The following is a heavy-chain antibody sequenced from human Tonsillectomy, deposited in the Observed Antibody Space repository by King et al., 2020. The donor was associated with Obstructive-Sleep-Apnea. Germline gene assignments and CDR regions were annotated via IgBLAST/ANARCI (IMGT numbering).Heavy chain of an antibody. CDR2: IDYSGRT. D-gene: IGHD4-23*01. J-gene: IGHJ4*02. CDR3: ARHGGNSDY. CDR1: GGSISSYY. Sequence: VQLQESGPGLVKPSETLSLTCTVSGGSISSYYWSWIRQPPGKGLEWIGYIDYSGRTNHNPPPKSRVTISVDTSKNQFSLKLSSVTAADTAVYYCARHGGNSDYWGQGTLVTVSS. V-gene: IGHV4-59*08.